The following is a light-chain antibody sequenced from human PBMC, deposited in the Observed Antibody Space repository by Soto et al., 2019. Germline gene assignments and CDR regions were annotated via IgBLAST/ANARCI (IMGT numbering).Light chain of an antibody. J-gene: IGLJ1*01. CDR2: EVS. Sequence: QSVLTQPPSASGSPGQSVTISCTGTSSDVGGYNYVSWYQQHPGKAPKLMIYEVSKRPSKIPERFSGSKSGNTASLTVSGLQAEDEADYYCSSYAGSNNLGVFGTGTKVTVL. CDR1: SSDVGGYNY. V-gene: IGLV2-8*01. CDR3: SSYAGSNNLGV.